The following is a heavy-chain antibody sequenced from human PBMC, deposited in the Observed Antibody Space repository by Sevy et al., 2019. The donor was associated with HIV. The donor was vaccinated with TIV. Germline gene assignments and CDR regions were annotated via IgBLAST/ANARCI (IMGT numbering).Heavy chain of an antibody. D-gene: IGHD4-4*01. CDR1: GFTFSRYW. J-gene: IGHJ4*02. CDR3: ARDPEHDYSKTGNFDF. Sequence: GGSLRLSCAVSGFTFSRYWMRWVRQVPGKGLEWVVNIKQDGSEEFYVDSVKGRFTISRDNAKNTLFLQMNILSAEDTAIYYCARDPEHDYSKTGNFDFWGQGTLVTVSS. CDR2: IKQDGSEE. V-gene: IGHV3-7*01.